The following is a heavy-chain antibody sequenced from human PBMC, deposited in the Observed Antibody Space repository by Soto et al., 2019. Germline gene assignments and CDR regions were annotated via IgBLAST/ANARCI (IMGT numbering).Heavy chain of an antibody. CDR2: ISYDGSNK. CDR3: AKNTKWSWYSYFQH. V-gene: IGHV3-30*18. Sequence: GGSLRLSCAASGFTFSSYGMHWVRQAPGKGLEWVAVISYDGSNKYYADSVKGRFTISRDNSKNTLYLQMNSLRAEDTAVYYCAKNTKWSWYSYFQHWGQGTLVTVSS. CDR1: GFTFSSYG. J-gene: IGHJ1*01. D-gene: IGHD6-13*01.